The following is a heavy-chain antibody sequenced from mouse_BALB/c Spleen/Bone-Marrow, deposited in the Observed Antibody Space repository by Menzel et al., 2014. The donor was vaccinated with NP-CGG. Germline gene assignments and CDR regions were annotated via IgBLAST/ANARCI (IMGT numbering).Heavy chain of an antibody. CDR1: GFAFSSYD. Sequence: DVKLQESGGGLVKPGGSLKLSCAASGFAFSSYDMSWVRQTPEKRLEWVAYISSGGGSTYYPDTVKGRFTISRDNAKNTLYPQMSSLKSENTAMYYCARHRYSFDYWGQGTPLSVSS. CDR3: ARHRYSFDY. CDR2: ISSGGGST. V-gene: IGHV5-12-1*01. J-gene: IGHJ2*01.